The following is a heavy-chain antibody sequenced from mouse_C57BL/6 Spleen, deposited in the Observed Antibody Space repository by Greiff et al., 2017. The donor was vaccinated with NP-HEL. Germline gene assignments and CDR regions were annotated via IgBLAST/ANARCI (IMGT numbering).Heavy chain of an antibody. Sequence: EVQLQQSGTVLARPGASVKMSCKTSGYTFTSYWMHWVKQRPGQGLEWIGAIYPGNSDTSYNQKFKGKAKLTAVTSASTAYMELSSLTNEDSAVYYCTGDDDAYWGQGTLVTVSA. V-gene: IGHV1-5*01. CDR3: TGDDDAY. CDR2: IYPGNSDT. CDR1: GYTFTSYW. J-gene: IGHJ3*01. D-gene: IGHD2-12*01.